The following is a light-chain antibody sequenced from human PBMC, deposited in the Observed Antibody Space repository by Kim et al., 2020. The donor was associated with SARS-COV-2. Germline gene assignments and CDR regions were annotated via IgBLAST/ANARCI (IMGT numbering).Light chain of an antibody. J-gene: IGKJ5*01. CDR2: DVS. Sequence: SLSPGERAPRSCRASQSVSSYLAWYQQKPGQALRLLIYDVSSRATGIPARFSGSGSGTDFTLTISSLEPEDFAVYYCQQRSNLITFGQGTRLEIK. CDR3: QQRSNLIT. V-gene: IGKV3-11*01. CDR1: QSVSSY.